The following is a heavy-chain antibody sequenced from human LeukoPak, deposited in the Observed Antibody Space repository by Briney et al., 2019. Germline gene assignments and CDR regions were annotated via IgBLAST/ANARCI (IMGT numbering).Heavy chain of an antibody. Sequence: TSETLSLTCSVSGGSISTFYRSWIRQPAGKGLEWIGLIYTGGTTNYNPSFKSRVTISLDKSKNQFSLKLRSVTAADTAVYYCAGEPVLRNSYTNYFDYWDQGTLVTVSS. J-gene: IGHJ4*02. D-gene: IGHD2-2*02. CDR1: GGSISTFY. CDR2: IYTGGTT. V-gene: IGHV4-4*07. CDR3: AGEPVLRNSYTNYFDY.